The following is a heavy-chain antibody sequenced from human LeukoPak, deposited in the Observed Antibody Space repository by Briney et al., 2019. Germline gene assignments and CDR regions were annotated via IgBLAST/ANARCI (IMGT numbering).Heavy chain of an antibody. J-gene: IGHJ4*02. CDR3: ARGPITMVRGVALTDFDY. V-gene: IGHV1-2*02. Sequence: GASVKVSCKASGYTFTGYYIHWVRQAPGQGLEWMGWINPNSGGTNYAQKFQGRVTMTRDTSISTAYMELSRLRSDDTAVYYCARGPITMVRGVALTDFDYWGQGTLVTVSS. CDR2: INPNSGGT. D-gene: IGHD3-10*01. CDR1: GYTFTGYY.